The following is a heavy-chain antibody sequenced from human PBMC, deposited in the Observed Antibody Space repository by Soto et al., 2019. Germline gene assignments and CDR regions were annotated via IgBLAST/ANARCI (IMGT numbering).Heavy chain of an antibody. Sequence: SETLSLTCTVSGGSISSYYWSWIRQPPGKGLEWIGYIYYSGSTNYNPSLKSRVTISVDTSKNQFSLKLSSVTAADTAVYYCARGSGYDGSTYWGQGTLVTVSS. V-gene: IGHV4-59*08. D-gene: IGHD5-12*01. J-gene: IGHJ4*02. CDR1: GGSISSYY. CDR2: IYYSGST. CDR3: ARGSGYDGSTY.